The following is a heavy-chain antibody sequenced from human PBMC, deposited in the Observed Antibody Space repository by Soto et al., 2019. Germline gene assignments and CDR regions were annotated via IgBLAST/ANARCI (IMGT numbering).Heavy chain of an antibody. CDR3: ARGPRQDGSGSYRVDY. CDR1: GDSISTFY. V-gene: IGHV4-59*12. Sequence: SETLSLTCTVSGDSISTFYWGWMRQSPGKELEWIGYVYYTGSTNYNPSLKSRVTISVDRSKNQFSLKLSSVTAADTAVYYCARGPRQDGSGSYRVDYWGQGTLVTVSS. J-gene: IGHJ4*02. CDR2: VYYTGST. D-gene: IGHD3-10*01.